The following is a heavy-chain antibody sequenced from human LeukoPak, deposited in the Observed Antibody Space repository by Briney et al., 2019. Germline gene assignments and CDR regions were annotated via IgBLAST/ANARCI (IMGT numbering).Heavy chain of an antibody. CDR1: GGSISSDY. V-gene: IGHV4-59*01. CDR2: ISYNGRT. Sequence: SETLSLTCTVSGGSISSDYWSWIRQPPGKGLEWIGYISYNGRTNYKSALKSRVTISVDTSKNQFSLKLSSVTAADTAVYYCASLSRRPSHDAFDIWGQGTMVTVSS. J-gene: IGHJ3*02. D-gene: IGHD2-2*01. CDR3: ASLSRRPSHDAFDI.